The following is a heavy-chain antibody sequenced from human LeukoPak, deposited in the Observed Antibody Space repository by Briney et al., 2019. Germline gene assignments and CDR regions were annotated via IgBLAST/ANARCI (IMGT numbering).Heavy chain of an antibody. Sequence: ASVKVSCKVSGYTLTELSMHWVRQAPGKGLEWMGGFDPEEGETIYAQKFQGRVTMTEDTSTDTAYMELSSLRSEDTAVYYCATGTTVTTTGYYYYYYMDVWGKGTTVTVSS. CDR3: ATGTTVTTTGYYYYYYMDV. D-gene: IGHD4-11*01. V-gene: IGHV1-24*01. CDR2: FDPEEGET. CDR1: GYTLTELS. J-gene: IGHJ6*03.